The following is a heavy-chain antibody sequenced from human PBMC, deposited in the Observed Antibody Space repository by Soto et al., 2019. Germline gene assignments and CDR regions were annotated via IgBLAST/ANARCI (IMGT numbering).Heavy chain of an antibody. Sequence: ASVKVSCQASGYTFNNYGISWVRQAPGQGLEWMGWISAYNGNTNYAQKLQGRVTMTTDTSTSTAYMELRSLRSDDTAVYHCARDSATVTAFDIWGQGTMVTVSS. V-gene: IGHV1-18*01. CDR3: ARDSATVTAFDI. J-gene: IGHJ3*02. CDR2: ISAYNGNT. CDR1: GYTFNNYG. D-gene: IGHD5-12*01.